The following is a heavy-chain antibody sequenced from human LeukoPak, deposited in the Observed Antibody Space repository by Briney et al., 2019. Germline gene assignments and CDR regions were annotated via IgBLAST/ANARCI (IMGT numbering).Heavy chain of an antibody. Sequence: SETLSLTCTVSGGSISSGGYYWSWIRQHPGKGLEWIGYIYYSGSTYYNPSLKSRVTISVDTSKNQFSLKLSSVTAADTAVYYCARDRRWYEGALLDPWGQGALVTVSS. V-gene: IGHV4-31*03. CDR3: ARDRRWYEGALLDP. CDR1: GGSISSGGYY. J-gene: IGHJ5*02. D-gene: IGHD2-15*01. CDR2: IYYSGST.